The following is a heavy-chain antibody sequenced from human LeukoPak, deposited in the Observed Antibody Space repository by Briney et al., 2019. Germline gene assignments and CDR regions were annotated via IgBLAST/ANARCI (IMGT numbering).Heavy chain of an antibody. D-gene: IGHD5-24*01. Sequence: QPGRSLRLSCAASGFTFRSYAMHWVRQGPGKGLEWVAVISYDGSNEDYTDSVKGRFIISRDDSKNTMSLQMNSLRAEDTAVYYCASLQRWLQFGAFDIWGQGTMVTVSS. V-gene: IGHV3-30-3*01. CDR3: ASLQRWLQFGAFDI. CDR1: GFTFRSYA. CDR2: ISYDGSNE. J-gene: IGHJ3*02.